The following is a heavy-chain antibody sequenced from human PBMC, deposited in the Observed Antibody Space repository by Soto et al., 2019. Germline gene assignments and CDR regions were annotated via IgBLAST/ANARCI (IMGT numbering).Heavy chain of an antibody. D-gene: IGHD6-19*01. V-gene: IGHV3-13*01. Sequence: WGSLRLSCAASGFTFSSYDRHWVRQATGKGLEWVSAIGTAGDTYYPGSVKGRFTISRENAKNSLYLQMNSLRAGDTAVYYCARDSSGWPVGAFDIWGQGTMVTVSS. J-gene: IGHJ3*02. CDR3: ARDSSGWPVGAFDI. CDR1: GFTFSSYD. CDR2: IGTAGDT.